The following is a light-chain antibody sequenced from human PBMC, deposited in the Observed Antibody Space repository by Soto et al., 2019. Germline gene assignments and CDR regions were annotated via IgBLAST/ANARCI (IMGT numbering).Light chain of an antibody. J-gene: IGLJ1*01. CDR3: LLYYGGPQPRYV. Sequence: QAVVTQEPSLTVSPGGTVTLTCASSTGAVTSGYYPNWFQQKPGQAPRALIYDATNRHSWTPARFSGSLLGGKAALTLSAAQPEDEAEYYCLLYYGGPQPRYVFGTGTKLTVL. CDR2: DAT. V-gene: IGLV7-43*01. CDR1: TGAVTSGYY.